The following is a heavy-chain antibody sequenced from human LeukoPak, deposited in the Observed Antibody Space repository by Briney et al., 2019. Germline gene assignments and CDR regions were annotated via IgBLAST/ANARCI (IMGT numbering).Heavy chain of an antibody. J-gene: IGHJ4*02. Sequence: ASVKVSCKASGYTFTSYGISWVRLAPGQGLEWMGWISAYNGNTNYAQKLQGRVTMTTDTSTSTAYMELRSLRSDDTAVYYCARDRPSYDSSGYYDYWGQGTLVTVSS. CDR2: ISAYNGNT. D-gene: IGHD3-22*01. CDR1: GYTFTSYG. CDR3: ARDRPSYDSSGYYDY. V-gene: IGHV1-18*01.